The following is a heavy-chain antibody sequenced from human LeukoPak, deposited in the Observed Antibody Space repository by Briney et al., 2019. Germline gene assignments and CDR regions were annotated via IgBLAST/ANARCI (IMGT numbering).Heavy chain of an antibody. J-gene: IGHJ4*02. D-gene: IGHD5-18*01. CDR1: VYTSTGYY. CDR3: ARGSMQLWLLDY. Sequence: GASVRVSSMASVYTSTGYYMHWVRPAPGQGLEWMGWINPNSGGTNYAQKFQGRVTMTRDTSISTAYMELSRLRSDDTAVYYCARGSMQLWLLDYWGQGTLVTVSS. V-gene: IGHV1-2*02. CDR2: INPNSGGT.